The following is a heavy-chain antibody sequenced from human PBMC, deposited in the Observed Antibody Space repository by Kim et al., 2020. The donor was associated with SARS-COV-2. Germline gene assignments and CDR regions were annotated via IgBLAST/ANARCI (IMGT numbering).Heavy chain of an antibody. Sequence: GGSLRLSCAASGFTFSGSAMHWVRQASGKGLEWVGRIRSKANSYATAYAASVKGRFTISRDDSKNTAYLQMNSLKTEDTAVYYCTRLRITMVRGGNYYYYGMDVWGQGTTVTVSS. D-gene: IGHD3-10*01. CDR3: TRLRITMVRGGNYYYYGMDV. V-gene: IGHV3-73*01. CDR1: GFTFSGSA. CDR2: IRSKANSYAT. J-gene: IGHJ6*02.